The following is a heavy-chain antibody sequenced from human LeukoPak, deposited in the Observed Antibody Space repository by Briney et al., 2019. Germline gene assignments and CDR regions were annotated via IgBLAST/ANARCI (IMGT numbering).Heavy chain of an antibody. J-gene: IGHJ4*02. CDR3: AKDLFAPQFDY. Sequence: PGGSLRLSCAASGFTFSSYAMSWVRQAPGKGLEWVSAISGSGDITYYADSVKGRFTISRDNSKKTLYLQMNSLRAEDTAVYYCAKDLFAPQFDYWGQGTLVTVSS. V-gene: IGHV3-23*01. CDR1: GFTFSSYA. CDR2: ISGSGDIT.